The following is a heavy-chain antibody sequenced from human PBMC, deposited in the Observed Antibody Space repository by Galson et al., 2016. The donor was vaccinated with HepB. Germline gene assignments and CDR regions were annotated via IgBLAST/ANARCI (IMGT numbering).Heavy chain of an antibody. Sequence: SLRLSCAASGFTFSTYAMTWVRQAPGKGLEWVSTISGSGGNTFYADSVKGRFTISRDNSKNTLYLQMNSLRGDDPAVFYCAALEPYYVDYWGQGTLVTVSS. V-gene: IGHV3-23*01. CDR2: ISGSGGNT. CDR1: GFTFSTYA. J-gene: IGHJ4*02. CDR3: AALEPYYVDY. D-gene: IGHD1-1*01.